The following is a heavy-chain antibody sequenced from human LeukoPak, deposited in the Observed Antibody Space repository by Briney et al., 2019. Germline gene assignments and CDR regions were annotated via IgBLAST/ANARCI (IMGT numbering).Heavy chain of an antibody. Sequence: PWGSLRLSGAASGFTFSHAWMSWVRQAPGKGLEWVSAISGSGGSTYYADSVKGRFTISRDNSKNTLYLQMNSLRAEDTAVYYCARACSSTSCYAHWGQGTLVTVSS. V-gene: IGHV3-23*01. CDR1: GFTFSHAW. CDR2: ISGSGGST. CDR3: ARACSSTSCYAH. D-gene: IGHD2-2*01. J-gene: IGHJ4*02.